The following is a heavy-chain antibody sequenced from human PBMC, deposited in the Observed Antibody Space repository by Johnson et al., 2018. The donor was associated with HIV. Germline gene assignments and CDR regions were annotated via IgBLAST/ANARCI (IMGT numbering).Heavy chain of an antibody. V-gene: IGHV3-30*04. CDR1: GFTFSSYA. D-gene: IGHD7-27*01. Sequence: VQLVESGGGVVQPGRSLRLYCAASGFTFSSYAMHWVRQAPGKGLEWVAVISYDGSNKYYADSVKGRFTISRDNSKNTLYLQMNSLRAEDTAVYYCARDERGNWGWYHAFDIWGQGTMVTVSS. J-gene: IGHJ3*02. CDR3: ARDERGNWGWYHAFDI. CDR2: ISYDGSNK.